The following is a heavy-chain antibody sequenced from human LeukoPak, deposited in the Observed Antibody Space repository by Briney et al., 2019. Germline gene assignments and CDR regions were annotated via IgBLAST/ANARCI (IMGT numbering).Heavy chain of an antibody. D-gene: IGHD3-22*01. Sequence: PGGSLILSCAASGLTVSSNCMSWVRQAPGKGLEWVSFIYSGGNTYYADSVKGRFTISRDNSKNTVHLQMNSLRAEDTAMYYCARRAGDYSHPYDYWGQGTLVTVSS. CDR3: ARRAGDYSHPYDY. J-gene: IGHJ4*02. V-gene: IGHV3-53*01. CDR1: GLTVSSNC. CDR2: IYSGGNT.